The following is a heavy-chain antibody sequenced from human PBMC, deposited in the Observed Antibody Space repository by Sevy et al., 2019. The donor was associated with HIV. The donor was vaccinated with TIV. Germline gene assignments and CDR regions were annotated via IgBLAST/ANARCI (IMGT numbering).Heavy chain of an antibody. CDR1: GYNFNTYG. J-gene: IGHJ4*02. Sequence: ASVKVSCKASGYNFNTYGITWVRQAPGQGLEWVGWIGVNNGKTNYAARLQARISMTSDTSTSTVYMELRTLTSDDTAMYFCARDSYYYDMHSSYRLPEYWGQGTLVTVSS. CDR3: ARDSYYYDMHSSYRLPEY. D-gene: IGHD3-22*01. V-gene: IGHV1-18*01. CDR2: IGVNNGKT.